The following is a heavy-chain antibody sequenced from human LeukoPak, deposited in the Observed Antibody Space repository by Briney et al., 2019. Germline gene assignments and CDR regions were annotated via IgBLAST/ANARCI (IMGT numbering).Heavy chain of an antibody. V-gene: IGHV3-66*01. J-gene: IGHJ4*02. CDR3: ARDPGYSSSWYYFDY. D-gene: IGHD6-13*01. CDR2: IYSGGST. Sequence: PGGSLRLSCAASGFTVSSNYMSWVRQAPGKGLEWVSVIYSGGSTYYADSVKGRFTISRDNSKNTLYLQMNSLRAEDTAVYYCARDPGYSSSWYYFDYWGQGTLVTVSS. CDR1: GFTVSSNY.